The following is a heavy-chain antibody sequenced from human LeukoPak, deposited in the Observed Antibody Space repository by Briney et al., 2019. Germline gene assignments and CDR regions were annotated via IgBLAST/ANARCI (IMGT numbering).Heavy chain of an antibody. CDR2: IKEDGSEK. CDR1: GFTFSSYW. J-gene: IGHJ4*02. Sequence: GGSLRLSCAASGFTFSSYWMSWVRQAPGKGLEWVANIKEDGSEKKYVDSVRGRFTISRDNAKNLLYLQMNSLRAEDTAVYYCARDLSGVTGYTYGRGIDYWGQGTLVTVSS. V-gene: IGHV3-7*01. D-gene: IGHD5-18*01. CDR3: ARDLSGVTGYTYGRGIDY.